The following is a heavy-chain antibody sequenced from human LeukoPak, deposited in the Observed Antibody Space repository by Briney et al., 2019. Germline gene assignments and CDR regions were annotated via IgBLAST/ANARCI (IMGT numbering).Heavy chain of an antibody. CDR3: ARVLITFGGVIANGAFDI. J-gene: IGHJ3*02. V-gene: IGHV3-11*04. Sequence: PGGSLRLSCTASGFIFSDAWMSWVRQAPGKGLEWVSYIYSRSSIIYYADSVKGRFTISRDNARNSLYLQMNSLRAEDTAVYYCARVLITFGGVIANGAFDIWGQGTMATVSS. D-gene: IGHD3-16*02. CDR1: GFIFSDAW. CDR2: IYSRSSII.